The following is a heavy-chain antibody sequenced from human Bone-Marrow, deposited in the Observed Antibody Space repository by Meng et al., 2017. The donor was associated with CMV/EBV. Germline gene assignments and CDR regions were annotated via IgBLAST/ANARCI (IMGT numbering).Heavy chain of an antibody. V-gene: IGHV1-18*04. CDR2: ISAYNGNT. CDR3: AREELGVVTELFDY. D-gene: IGHD3-3*01. Sequence: ASVKVSCKASGYTFTSYYMHWVRQAPGQGLEWMGWISAYNGNTNYAQKLQGRVTMTTDTSTSTAYMELRSLRSDDTAVYYCAREELGVVTELFDYWGQGTLVTVSS. CDR1: GYTFTSYY. J-gene: IGHJ4*02.